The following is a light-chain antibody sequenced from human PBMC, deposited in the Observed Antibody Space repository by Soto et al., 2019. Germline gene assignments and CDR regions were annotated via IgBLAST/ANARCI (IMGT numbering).Light chain of an antibody. V-gene: IGLV2-14*01. CDR1: SSDVGGYNY. CDR2: EVS. J-gene: IGLJ2*01. Sequence: QSVLPQPASVSGSPGQSITISCTGTSSDVGGYNYVSWYQKHPGKAPKLMIYEVSKRPSGVSNRFSVSKSGNTASLTISGLQAEDESDYYCSSYTSSSTVVFGGGTKLTAL. CDR3: SSYTSSSTVV.